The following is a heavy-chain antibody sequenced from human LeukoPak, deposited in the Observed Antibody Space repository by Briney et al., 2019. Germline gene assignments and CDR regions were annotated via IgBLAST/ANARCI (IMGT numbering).Heavy chain of an antibody. D-gene: IGHD2-21*02. CDR1: GFTFYDYA. CDR3: AKAYCGGDCYFQPSSQADF. V-gene: IGHV3-23*01. J-gene: IGHJ4*02. CDR2: IGASDGDT. Sequence: PGGSLRLSCAASGFTFYDYAMNWARQAPGKGLEWVSVIGASDGDTYYADSVKGRFTISRDNSKNTLYLQMNSLRAEDTAVYYCAKAYCGGDCYFQPSSQADFWGQGTLVTVSS.